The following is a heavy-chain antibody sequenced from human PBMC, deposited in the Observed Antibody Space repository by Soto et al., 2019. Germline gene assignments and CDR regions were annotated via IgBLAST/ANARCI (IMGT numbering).Heavy chain of an antibody. J-gene: IGHJ4*02. Sequence: EVQLVESGGGLVEPGGSIRLSCVASGFNFTKAYMTWVRQAPGKGLEWVGRIKGSHAGGTTDYATSVKGRFTISRDDSKNTLYLQMNSLKTEDTSVYYCATERGYPGSNFYGAYWGQGTLVTVSS. CDR1: GFNFTKAY. D-gene: IGHD1-26*01. CDR2: IKGSHAGGTT. V-gene: IGHV3-15*01. CDR3: ATERGYPGSNFYGAY.